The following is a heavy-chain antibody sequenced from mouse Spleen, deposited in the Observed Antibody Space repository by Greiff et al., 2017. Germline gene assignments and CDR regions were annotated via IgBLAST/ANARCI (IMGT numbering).Heavy chain of an antibody. V-gene: IGHV5-15*01. Sequence: EVQLVESGGGLVKPGGSLKLSCAASGFTFSDYGMAWVRQAPGKGPEWVAFISNLAYSIYYADTVTGRFTISRENAKNTLYLEMSSLRSEDTAMYYCARHDYDGYYVFAYRGQGTLVTVSA. CDR2: ISNLAYSI. CDR3: ARHDYDGYYVFAY. J-gene: IGHJ3*01. D-gene: IGHD2-3*01. CDR1: GFTFSDYG.